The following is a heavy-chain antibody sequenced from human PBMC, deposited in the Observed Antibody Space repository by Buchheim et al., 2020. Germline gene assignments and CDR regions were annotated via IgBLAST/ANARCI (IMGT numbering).Heavy chain of an antibody. J-gene: IGHJ4*02. V-gene: IGHV4-39*01. CDR2: LYYGIRT. Sequence: QLHLQESGPGLVKPSETVSLSCTISGGSITSSSHYWGWIRQPPGKGLEWIGSLYYGIRTYYNASLQSRVSIFAETSKNQFSLNLRSVTAADTAVYYCACPSGGSSFDYWGQG. CDR1: GGSITSSSHY. D-gene: IGHD2-15*01. CDR3: ACPSGGSSFDY.